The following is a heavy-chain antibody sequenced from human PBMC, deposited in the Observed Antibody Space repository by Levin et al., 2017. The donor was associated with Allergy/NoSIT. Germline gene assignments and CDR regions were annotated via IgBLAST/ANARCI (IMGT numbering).Heavy chain of an antibody. D-gene: IGHD6-13*01. CDR2: ISSSSSYI. Sequence: GESLKISCAASGFTFSSYSMNWVRQAPGKGLEWVSSISSSSSYIYYADSVKGRFTISRDNAKNSLYLQMNSLRAEDTAVYYCARAAAGTIWFDPWGQGTLVTVSS. V-gene: IGHV3-21*01. J-gene: IGHJ5*02. CDR3: ARAAAGTIWFDP. CDR1: GFTFSSYS.